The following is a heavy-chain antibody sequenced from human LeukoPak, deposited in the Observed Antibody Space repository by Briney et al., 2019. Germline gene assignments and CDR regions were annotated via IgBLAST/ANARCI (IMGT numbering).Heavy chain of an antibody. D-gene: IGHD3-22*01. CDR1: GFTFSSYG. CDR3: AKDRLDSSGYPIDY. Sequence: GRSLRLSCAASGFTFSSYGMHWVRQAPGKGLEWVAVISYDGSNKYYADSVKGRFTISRDNSKNTLYLQMNSLRAEDTAVYYCAKDRLDSSGYPIDYWGQGTLVTVSS. V-gene: IGHV3-30*18. CDR2: ISYDGSNK. J-gene: IGHJ4*02.